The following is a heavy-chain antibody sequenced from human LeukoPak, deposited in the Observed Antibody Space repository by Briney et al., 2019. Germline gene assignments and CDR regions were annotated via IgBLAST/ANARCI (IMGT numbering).Heavy chain of an antibody. CDR2: IKQDGSEK. CDR3: ARAYEVRGAPGDV. CDR1: GFTFSSNW. D-gene: IGHD3-10*02. J-gene: IGHJ6*04. V-gene: IGHV3-7*01. Sequence: GGSLRLSCAASGFTFSSNWMSWVRQAPGKGLEWVANIKQDGSEKHYVDSVKGRFTISRDNAKNSLYLQMNSLRAEDTAVYYCARAYEVRGAPGDVWGKGTTVTVSS.